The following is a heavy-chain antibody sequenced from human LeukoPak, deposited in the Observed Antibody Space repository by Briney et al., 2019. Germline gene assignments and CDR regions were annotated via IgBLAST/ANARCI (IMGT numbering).Heavy chain of an antibody. CDR1: GFSFSNYA. J-gene: IGHJ4*03. Sequence: GGSLRLSCAASGFSFSNYAMNWVRQAPGKGLEWVSLIVASSGATFYADSVKGRFTISRDKSKNPLYLQMKGLRAEDTAVYYCAKGGYDYVEIGYFDYWGQGALVTVSS. CDR2: IVASSGAT. D-gene: IGHD5-12*01. V-gene: IGHV3-23*01. CDR3: AKGGYDYVEIGYFDY.